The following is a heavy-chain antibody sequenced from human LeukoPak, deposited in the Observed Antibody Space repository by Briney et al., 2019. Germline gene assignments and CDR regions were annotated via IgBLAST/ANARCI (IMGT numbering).Heavy chain of an antibody. Sequence: SGGSLRLSCAASGFTFSNYWMHWVRQAPGKGLEWVAVISYDGRHKYYADSVKGRFTISRDNSKNTLYLQMNSLRAEDTAVYYCARDLRSSGWYYFDYWGQGTLVTVSS. V-gene: IGHV3-30*03. J-gene: IGHJ4*02. CDR2: ISYDGRHK. D-gene: IGHD6-19*01. CDR3: ARDLRSSGWYYFDY. CDR1: GFTFSNYW.